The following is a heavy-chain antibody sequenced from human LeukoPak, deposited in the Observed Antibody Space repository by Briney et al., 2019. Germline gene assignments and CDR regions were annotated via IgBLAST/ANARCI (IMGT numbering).Heavy chain of an antibody. V-gene: IGHV3-64*01. D-gene: IGHD3-10*01. CDR1: GFTFSSFS. Sequence: GGSLRPSCAASGFTFSSFSMHWVRQAPGKGLESVSAISSNGGGTYYANSVKGRFTISRDNSKNTLYLQMGSLRAEDMAVYYCAREYYGGYVDYWGQGTLVTVSS. J-gene: IGHJ4*02. CDR3: AREYYGGYVDY. CDR2: ISSNGGGT.